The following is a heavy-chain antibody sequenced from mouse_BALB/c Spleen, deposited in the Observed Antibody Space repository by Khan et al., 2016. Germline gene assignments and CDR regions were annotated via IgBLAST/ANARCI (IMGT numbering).Heavy chain of an antibody. CDR3: ARYDGNYDTMDY. D-gene: IGHD2-3*01. Sequence: QVQLQQSGAELVRPGTSVKVSCKASGYAFTNYLIEWVKQRPGQGLEWIGVINPGSGGTNYNEKFKGKATLTADKSSSTAYMQLSSLTSDDSAVYFCARYDGNYDTMDYWCQGTSVTVSS. V-gene: IGHV1-54*01. CDR1: GYAFTNYL. CDR2: INPGSGGT. J-gene: IGHJ4*01.